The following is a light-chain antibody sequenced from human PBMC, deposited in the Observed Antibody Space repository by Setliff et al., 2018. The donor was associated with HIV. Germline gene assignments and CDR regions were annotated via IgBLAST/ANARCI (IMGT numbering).Light chain of an antibody. CDR1: ISEIGNYNL. V-gene: IGLV2-23*02. CDR3: CSYAGSYNWV. Sequence: ALTQPASVSGSPGQSITISCTGTISEIGNYNLVSWYQQHPGKAPKLMIYEVTERPSGVSDRFSGSKSGNSASLTISGLQAEDEADYYCCSYAGSYNWVFGGGTKVTVL. CDR2: EVT. J-gene: IGLJ3*02.